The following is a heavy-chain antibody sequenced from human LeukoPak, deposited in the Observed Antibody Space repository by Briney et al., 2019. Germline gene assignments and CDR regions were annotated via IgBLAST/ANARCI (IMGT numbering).Heavy chain of an antibody. CDR1: GFTFSAYA. V-gene: IGHV3-23*01. J-gene: IGHJ3*02. D-gene: IGHD4-17*01. CDR2: IRGGGGSA. CDR3: ARDPNGDYIGAFDM. Sequence: AGGSLRLSCTASGFTFSAYAMMWVRQAPGKGPEWVSAIRGGGGSAFYADSVKGRFTISRDNSKYTLFLQMNSLRAEDTAVYYCARDPNGDYIGAFDMWGPGKMVTVSS.